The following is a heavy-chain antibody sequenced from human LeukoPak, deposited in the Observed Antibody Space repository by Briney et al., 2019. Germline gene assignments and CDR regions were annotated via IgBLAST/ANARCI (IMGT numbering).Heavy chain of an antibody. V-gene: IGHV1-8*03. CDR2: INPNSGNT. CDR3: ARVDGSPDY. Sequence: ASVKVSCKASGYTFTTLDINWVRQATGQGLEWTGWINPNSGNTGYAQKFQGRVTITRDTSISTAYMELSNLRSEDTAVYYCARVDGSPDYWGQGTLVTVSS. CDR1: GYTFTTLD. D-gene: IGHD2-15*01. J-gene: IGHJ4*02.